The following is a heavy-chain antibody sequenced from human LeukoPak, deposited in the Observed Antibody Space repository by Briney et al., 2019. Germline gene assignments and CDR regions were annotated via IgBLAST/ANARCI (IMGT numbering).Heavy chain of an antibody. CDR1: GFTFSSYA. CDR2: ISDSGGST. V-gene: IGHV3-23*01. J-gene: IGHJ4*02. D-gene: IGHD1-26*01. CDR3: ARDRVGARQGYFDY. Sequence: GSLRLSCAASGFTFSSYAMSWVRQAPGKGLEWVSAISDSGGSTYYADSVKGRFTFSRDNSKNTLYLQMNSLRAEDTAVYYCARDRVGARQGYFDYWGQGTLVTVSS.